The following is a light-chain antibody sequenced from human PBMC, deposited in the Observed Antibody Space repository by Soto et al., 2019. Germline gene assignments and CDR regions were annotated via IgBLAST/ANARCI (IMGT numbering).Light chain of an antibody. CDR2: DDA. CDR3: VVSSSNSLSL. CDR1: NSGSQS. J-gene: IGLJ1*01. Sequence: SYELSQPPSVSVSPGQTARISCGGNNSGSQSVHWYQHKRGQAPALVVYDDADRPSGVPERFSCPQSGNMATLTISRVEAGGQADHEHVVSSSNSLSLFATGTKVTV. V-gene: IGLV3-21*02.